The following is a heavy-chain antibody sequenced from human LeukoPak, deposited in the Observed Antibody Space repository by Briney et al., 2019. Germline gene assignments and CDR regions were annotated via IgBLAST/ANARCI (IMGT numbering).Heavy chain of an antibody. D-gene: IGHD3-22*01. CDR3: ARDRGYYDSSGYYSD. CDR1: GFTFSDYY. J-gene: IGHJ4*02. CDR2: ISSSGSTI. Sequence: GGSLRLSCAASGFTFSDYYMSWIRQAPGKGLEWVSYISSSGSTIYYADSVKGRFTISRDNSKNTLYLQMNSLRAEDTAVYYCARDRGYYDSSGYYSDWGQGTLVTVSS. V-gene: IGHV3-11*01.